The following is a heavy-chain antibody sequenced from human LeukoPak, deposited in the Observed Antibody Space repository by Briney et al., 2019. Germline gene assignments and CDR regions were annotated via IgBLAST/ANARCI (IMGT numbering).Heavy chain of an antibody. CDR1: GYTFTGFY. Sequence: ASVKVSCKASGYTFTGFYLHWLRQAPGQGLEWMGWINPNSGGTNFAQKFQRRVTMTGDTSISTAYMELSRLTSDDTAVYYCAREEGSGCYDFWGQGTKVTVSS. D-gene: IGHD6-19*01. J-gene: IGHJ4*02. CDR2: INPNSGGT. CDR3: AREEGSGCYDF. V-gene: IGHV1-2*02.